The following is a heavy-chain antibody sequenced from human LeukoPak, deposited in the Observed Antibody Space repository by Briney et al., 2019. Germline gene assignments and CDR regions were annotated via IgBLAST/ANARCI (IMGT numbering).Heavy chain of an antibody. CDR1: GFTVSSNY. J-gene: IGHJ4*02. D-gene: IGHD3-16*01. Sequence: GGSLRLSCAASGFTVSSNYMSWVRQAPGKGLEWVSAIYSGGSTYYADSVKGRFTISRHNSKNTLYLQMNSLRAEDTAVYYCARFKVIRGYYFDYWGQGTLVTVSS. CDR2: IYSGGST. CDR3: ARFKVIRGYYFDY. V-gene: IGHV3-53*04.